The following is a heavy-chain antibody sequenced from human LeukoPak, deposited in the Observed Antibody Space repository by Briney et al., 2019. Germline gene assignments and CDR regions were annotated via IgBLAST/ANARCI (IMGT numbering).Heavy chain of an antibody. V-gene: IGHV1-2*02. CDR3: AAEGYSYGYNWFDP. J-gene: IGHJ5*02. CDR2: INPNSGGT. D-gene: IGHD5-18*01. CDR1: GYTFTGYY. Sequence: ASVKVSCKASGYTFTGYYMHWVRQAPGQGLEWMGWINPNSGGTNYAQKFQGRVTMTRDTSISTAYMELSRLRSDDTAVYYCAAEGYSYGYNWFDPWGQGTLVTVSS.